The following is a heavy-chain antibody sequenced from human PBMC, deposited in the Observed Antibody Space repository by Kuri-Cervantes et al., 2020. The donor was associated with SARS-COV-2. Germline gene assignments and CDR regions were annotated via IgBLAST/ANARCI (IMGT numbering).Heavy chain of an antibody. CDR2: IIPIFGTA. Sequence: SVKVSCKASGGTFSSYAISWVRQAPGQGLEWMGGIIPIFGTANYAQKFQGRVTITTDESTSTAYMELSSLRSEDTAVYYCARGRTGESSRFDYWGQGTLVTVSS. CDR3: ARGRTGESSRFDY. J-gene: IGHJ4*02. CDR1: GGTFSSYA. V-gene: IGHV1-69*05. D-gene: IGHD7-27*01.